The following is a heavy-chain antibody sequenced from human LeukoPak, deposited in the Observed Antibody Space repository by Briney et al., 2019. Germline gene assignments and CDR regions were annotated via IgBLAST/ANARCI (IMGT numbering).Heavy chain of an antibody. Sequence: SETLSLTCTVSGGSISSSSYYWGWIRQPPGKGLEWIGSIYYSGSTYYNPSLKSRVTISVDTSKNQFSLKLSSVTAADTAVYYCARHTSSIAARPLDYWGQGTLVTVS. CDR2: IYYSGST. CDR3: ARHTSSIAARPLDY. J-gene: IGHJ4*02. D-gene: IGHD6-6*01. V-gene: IGHV4-39*01. CDR1: GGSISSSSYY.